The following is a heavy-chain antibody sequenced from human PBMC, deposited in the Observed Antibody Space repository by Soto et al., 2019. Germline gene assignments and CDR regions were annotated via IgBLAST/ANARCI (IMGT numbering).Heavy chain of an antibody. J-gene: IGHJ6*02. V-gene: IGHV4-4*02. CDR3: ARGWWEREGYLMDV. CDR1: GGSISSSNW. Sequence: SETLSLTCAVSGGSISSSNWWSWVRQPPGKGLEWIGEIYHSGSTNYNPSLKSRVTISVDKSKNQFSLKLSSVTAADTAVYYCARGWWEREGYLMDVWGQGTTVTVS. D-gene: IGHD1-26*01. CDR2: IYHSGST.